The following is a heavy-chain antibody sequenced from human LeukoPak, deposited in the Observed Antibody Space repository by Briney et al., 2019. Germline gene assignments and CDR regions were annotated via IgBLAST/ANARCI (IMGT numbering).Heavy chain of an antibody. J-gene: IGHJ4*02. V-gene: IGHV4-30-2*01. CDR2: IYHSGST. Sequence: SETLSLTCAVSGGSISSGGYSWSWIRQPPGKGLEWIGYIYHSGSTYYNPSLKSRVTISVDRSKNQFSLKLSSVTAADTAVYYCARQLWPHFDYWGQGTLVTVSS. D-gene: IGHD5-18*01. CDR3: ARQLWPHFDY. CDR1: GGSISSGGYS.